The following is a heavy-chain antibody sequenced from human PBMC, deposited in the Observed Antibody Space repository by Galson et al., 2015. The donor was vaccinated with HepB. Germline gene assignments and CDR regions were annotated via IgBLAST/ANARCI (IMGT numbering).Heavy chain of an antibody. CDR3: SRHEDVIDY. V-gene: IGHV3-73*01. J-gene: IGHJ4*02. D-gene: IGHD2-15*01. CDR1: GFTFSDTS. Sequence: SLRLPCAAPGFTFSDTSIHWVRQASGKGLEWVGLIGSKAKNYAAAYAASVKGRFTISRDDSKNTAYLQMNSPETEDTALYYCSRHEDVIDYWGQGTRVTVSS. CDR2: IGSKAKNYAA.